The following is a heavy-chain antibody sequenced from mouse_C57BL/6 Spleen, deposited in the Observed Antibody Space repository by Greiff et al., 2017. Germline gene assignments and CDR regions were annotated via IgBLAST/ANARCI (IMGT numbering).Heavy chain of an antibody. CDR2: INPKYGTT. D-gene: IGHD1-1*01. J-gene: IGHJ1*03. CDR1: GYSFTDYN. V-gene: IGHV1-39*01. Sequence: VQLKESGPELVKPGASVKISCKASGYSFTDYNMNWVKQSNGKSLEWIGVINPKYGTTSYNQKFKGKATLTVDQSSSTAYMQLNSLTSEDSAVYYCARSVYGSHWYFDVWGTGTTVTVSS. CDR3: ARSVYGSHWYFDV.